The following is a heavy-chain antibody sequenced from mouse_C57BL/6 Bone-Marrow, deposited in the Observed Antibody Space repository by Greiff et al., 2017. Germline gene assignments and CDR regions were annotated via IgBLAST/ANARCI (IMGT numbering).Heavy chain of an antibody. CDR2: ISYDGSN. J-gene: IGHJ2*01. V-gene: IGHV3-6*01. D-gene: IGHD2-3*01. Sequence: EVKLMESGPGLVKPSQSLSLTCSVTGYSITSGYYWNWIRQFPGNKLEWMGYISYDGSNNYNPSLKNRISITRDTSKNQVFLKLNSVTTEDTATYYCARFLYEADYWGQGTTLTVSS. CDR1: GYSITSGYY. CDR3: ARFLYEADY.